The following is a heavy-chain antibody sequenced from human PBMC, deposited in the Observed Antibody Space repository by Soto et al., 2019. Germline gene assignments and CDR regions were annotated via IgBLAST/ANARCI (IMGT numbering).Heavy chain of an antibody. D-gene: IGHD5-18*01. V-gene: IGHV3-48*01. CDR3: ARGYSYTQPVFDY. Sequence: GGSLRLSCAASGFTFSSYSMNWVRQAPGKGLEWVSYISSSSSTIYYADSVKGRFTISRDNVKNTLYLQMNSLRAEDTAVYYCARGYSYTQPVFDYWGLGTLVTVSS. CDR2: ISSSSSTI. J-gene: IGHJ4*02. CDR1: GFTFSSYS.